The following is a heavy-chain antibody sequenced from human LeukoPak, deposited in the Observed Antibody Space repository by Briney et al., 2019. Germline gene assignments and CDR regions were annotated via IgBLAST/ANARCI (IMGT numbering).Heavy chain of an antibody. CDR3: ARGGAMVRGVSPLDY. J-gene: IGHJ4*02. CDR1: GFTFRSYA. V-gene: IGHV3-21*01. D-gene: IGHD3-10*01. CDR2: VTGGGGAT. Sequence: GGSLRLSCAASGFTFRSYAMSWVRQAPGKGLEWVSTVTGGGGATYYADSVKGRFTISRDNAKNSLYLQMNSLRAEDTAVYYCARGGAMVRGVSPLDYWAREPWSPSPQ.